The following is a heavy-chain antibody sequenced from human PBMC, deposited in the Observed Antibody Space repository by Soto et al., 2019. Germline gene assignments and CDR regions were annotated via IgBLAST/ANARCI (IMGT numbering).Heavy chain of an antibody. Sequence: QVQLQESGPGLVKPSETLSLTCTVSGGSISSYYWSWIRQPPGKGLEWIGYIYYTGSTNYNPSLKRRVTISLDTSKNQCSLKLSSVTAADTAVYYCARGSRYSYGYDVHYYYYMDVWGKGTTVTVSS. CDR2: IYYTGST. CDR1: GGSISSYY. CDR3: ARGSRYSYGYDVHYYYYMDV. D-gene: IGHD5-18*01. V-gene: IGHV4-59*01. J-gene: IGHJ6*03.